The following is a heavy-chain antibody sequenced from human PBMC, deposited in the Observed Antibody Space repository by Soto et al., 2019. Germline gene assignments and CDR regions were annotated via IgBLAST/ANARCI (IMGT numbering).Heavy chain of an antibody. V-gene: IGHV3-9*01. CDR3: AKGIASIASRPAYLQH. D-gene: IGHD6-6*01. Sequence: EVQLVESGGGLVQPGRSLRLSCAASGFTFDDYAMHWVRQAPGKGLEWVSGISWNSGSIGYADSVKGRFTISRDNAKNSLYLQMNSLRAEDTALYYCAKGIASIASRPAYLQHCGQGTLVTVSS. CDR2: ISWNSGSI. CDR1: GFTFDDYA. J-gene: IGHJ1*01.